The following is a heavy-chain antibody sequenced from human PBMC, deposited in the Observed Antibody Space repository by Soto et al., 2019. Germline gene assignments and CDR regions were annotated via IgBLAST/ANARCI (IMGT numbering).Heavy chain of an antibody. J-gene: IGHJ3*02. V-gene: IGHV4-59*01. D-gene: IGHD3-22*01. Sequence: PSETLSLTCTVSGGSTSSYYWSWIRQPPGKGLEWIGYIYYRGSTNYHPSLKSRVTISVDTPKNQFSLKLSSVTAADTAVYYCARASDYYDSSCYYPHSAFDIWGHVTMVT. CDR1: GGSTSSYY. CDR3: ARASDYYDSSCYYPHSAFDI. CDR2: IYYRGST.